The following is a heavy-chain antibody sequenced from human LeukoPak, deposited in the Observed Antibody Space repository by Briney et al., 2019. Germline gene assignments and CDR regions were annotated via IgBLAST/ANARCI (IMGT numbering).Heavy chain of an antibody. CDR2: IYTSGST. V-gene: IGHV4-4*07. Sequence: SETLSLTCTVSGGSISNYYWSWIPQPAGKGLEWIGRIYTSGSTNYNPSLKSRVTMSVDTSKNQFSLKMTSVTAADTAVYFCARDRLLYDYGGKPLFDYWGQGTLSPSPQ. D-gene: IGHD4-23*01. CDR3: ARDRLLYDYGGKPLFDY. J-gene: IGHJ4*02. CDR1: GGSISNYY.